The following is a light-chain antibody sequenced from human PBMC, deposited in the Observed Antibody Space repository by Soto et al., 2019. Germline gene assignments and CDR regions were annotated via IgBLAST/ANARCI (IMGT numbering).Light chain of an antibody. CDR2: DVS. CDR1: SSDGGGYNY. J-gene: IGLJ2*01. CDR3: SSYTSSNTGVV. V-gene: IGLV2-14*01. Sequence: QSALTQPASVSGSPGQSITISCTGSSSDGGGYNYVSWYQQHPGKAPKLIIYDVSNRPSGVSNHFSGSKSGNTASLTISGLQAEDEADYYCSSYTSSNTGVVFGGGTKLTVL.